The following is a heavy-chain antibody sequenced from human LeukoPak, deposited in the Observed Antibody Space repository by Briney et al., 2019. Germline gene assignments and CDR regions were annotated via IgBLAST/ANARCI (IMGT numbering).Heavy chain of an antibody. CDR3: ARRYCSSFVCCSPLDY. D-gene: IGHD2-2*01. CDR2: IYPSDSTT. V-gene: IGHV5-51*01. Sequence: GESLKISCKGSGYTYTNYWIGWVRQMPGKGLEWMGTIYPSDSTTRYSPSFQGQVTISADKSFSTAYLQWSSLKASDTGMYYCARRYCSSFVCCSPLDYWGQGTLVTVSS. J-gene: IGHJ4*02. CDR1: GYTYTNYW.